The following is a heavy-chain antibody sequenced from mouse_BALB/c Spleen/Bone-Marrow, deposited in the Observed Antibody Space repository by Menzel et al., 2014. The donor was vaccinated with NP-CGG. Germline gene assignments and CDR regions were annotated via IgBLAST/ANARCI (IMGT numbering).Heavy chain of an antibody. CDR3: ARRRDYDYFDY. CDR1: GFTFXNYG. Sequence: EVMLVESGGDLVKSGGSLKLSCAASGFTFXNYGMSWVRQIPDKRLEWVATISSGGTYTFYPDSVKGRFTISRDNTKNTLTLQMTSLKSEDTAMYYCARRRDYDYFDYWGQGTTLTVSS. CDR2: ISSGGTYT. V-gene: IGHV5-6*02. D-gene: IGHD2-4*01. J-gene: IGHJ2*01.